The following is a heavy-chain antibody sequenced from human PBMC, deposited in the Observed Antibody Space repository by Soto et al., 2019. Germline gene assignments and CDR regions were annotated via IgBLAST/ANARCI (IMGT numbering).Heavy chain of an antibody. V-gene: IGHV3-74*01. CDR1: GFTFSSYW. D-gene: IGHD6-13*01. CDR3: AKGGASSSWDVFDY. Sequence: GGSLRLSCAASGFTFSSYWMHWVRQAPGKGLVWVSRINSDGSSTSCADSVKGRFTISRDNAKNTLYLQMNSLRAEDTAVYYCAKGGASSSWDVFDYWGQGTLVTVSS. CDR2: INSDGSST. J-gene: IGHJ4*02.